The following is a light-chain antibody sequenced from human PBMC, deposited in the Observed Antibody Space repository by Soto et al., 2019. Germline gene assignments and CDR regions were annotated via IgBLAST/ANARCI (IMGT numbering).Light chain of an antibody. J-gene: IGLJ1*01. CDR1: NIGSKS. Sequence: SYELTQPPSVSVAPGKTARITCGGNNIGSKSVHWYQQKPGQAPVLVIYYDNDRPSGIPERFSGSNSGNTATLTISRVEAGDEADYYCQVWDSSSVFGTGTKVTVL. CDR2: YDN. CDR3: QVWDSSSV. V-gene: IGLV3-21*04.